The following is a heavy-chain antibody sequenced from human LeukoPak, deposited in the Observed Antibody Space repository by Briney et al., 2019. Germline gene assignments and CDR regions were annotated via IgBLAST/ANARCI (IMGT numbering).Heavy chain of an antibody. CDR2: TYSGGST. J-gene: IGHJ6*03. CDR3: ARVLSGRGSLYSYYYYMGV. V-gene: IGHV3-53*01. CDR1: GFTVSSNY. D-gene: IGHD3-10*01. Sequence: GGSLRLSCAASGFTVSSNYMSWVRQAPGKGLEWVSVTYSGGSTYYADSVKGRFTISRDNSKNTLYLQMNSLRAEDTAVYYCARVLSGRGSLYSYYYYMGVWGKGTTVTIFS.